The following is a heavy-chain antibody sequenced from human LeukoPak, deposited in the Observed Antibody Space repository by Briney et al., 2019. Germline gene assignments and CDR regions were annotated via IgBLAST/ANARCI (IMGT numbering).Heavy chain of an antibody. CDR1: GVSMSSGAFY. CDR3: ARLNQGNRFDY. CDR2: IYYSGST. D-gene: IGHD1-14*01. Sequence: PSQTLSLTCTVSGVSMSSGAFYWSWIRQHPGKGLEWIGNIYYSGSTYYNPSLKSRVTISVDTSKNQFSLKLSSVTAADTAVYYCARLNQGNRFDYWGQGTLVTVSS. V-gene: IGHV4-30-4*08. J-gene: IGHJ4*02.